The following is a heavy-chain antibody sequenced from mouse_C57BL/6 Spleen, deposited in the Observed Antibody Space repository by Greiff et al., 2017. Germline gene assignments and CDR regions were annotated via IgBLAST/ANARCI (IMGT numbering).Heavy chain of an antibody. CDR2: IDPSDSYT. J-gene: IGHJ4*01. CDR3: ARYGIYDPRGDY. D-gene: IGHD2-3*01. Sequence: VQLQQPGAELVKPGASVKLSCKASGYTFTSYWMQWVKQRPGQGLEWIGEIDPSDSYTNYNQKFKGKATLTVDTSSSTAYMQLRSLTSEDSAVYYCARYGIYDPRGDYWGQGTSVTVSS. V-gene: IGHV1-50*01. CDR1: GYTFTSYW.